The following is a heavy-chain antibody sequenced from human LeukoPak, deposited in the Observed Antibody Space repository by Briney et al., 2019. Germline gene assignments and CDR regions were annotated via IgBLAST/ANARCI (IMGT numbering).Heavy chain of an antibody. V-gene: IGHV4-59*08. D-gene: IGHD6-19*01. Sequence: SETLSLTCTVSGGSISSYYWSWIRQPPGKGLEWIGYIYYSGSTNYNPSLKSRVTISVDTSKNQFSLKLSSVTAADTAVHYCARHGPRRIAVAGYFDYWGQGTLVTVSS. J-gene: IGHJ4*02. CDR2: IYYSGST. CDR3: ARHGPRRIAVAGYFDY. CDR1: GGSISSYY.